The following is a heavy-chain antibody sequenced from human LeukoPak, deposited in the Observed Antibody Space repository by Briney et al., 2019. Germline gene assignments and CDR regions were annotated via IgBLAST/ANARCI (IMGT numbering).Heavy chain of an antibody. D-gene: IGHD1-1*01. J-gene: IGHJ6*02. Sequence: SETLSLTCAVYGGSFSGYYWSWIRQPPGKGLEWIGEINHSGSTYYNPSLKSRVTISVDTSKNQFSLKLSSVTAADTAVYYCASTGTPYYYGMDVWGQGTTVTVSS. V-gene: IGHV4-34*01. CDR2: INHSGST. CDR3: ASTGTPYYYGMDV. CDR1: GGSFSGYY.